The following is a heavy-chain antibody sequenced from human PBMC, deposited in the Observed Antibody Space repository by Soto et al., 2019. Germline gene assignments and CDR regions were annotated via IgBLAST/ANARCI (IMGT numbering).Heavy chain of an antibody. CDR3: ARMGDVPYYYYGMDV. J-gene: IGHJ6*02. V-gene: IGHV1-18*01. CDR2: INGYNGNT. D-gene: IGHD3-16*01. Sequence: QVQLVQSGAEVKQPGASVKVSCKASGYTFSTYGISWVRQAPGQGLEWMGWINGYNGNTNYAPKLQGRITMTTDTSTTTAYMELRSLRSDDTAVYYCARMGDVPYYYYGMDVWGQGTTVTVSS. CDR1: GYTFSTYG.